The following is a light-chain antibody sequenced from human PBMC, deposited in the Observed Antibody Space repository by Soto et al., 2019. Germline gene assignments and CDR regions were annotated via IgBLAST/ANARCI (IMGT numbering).Light chain of an antibody. CDR2: GAS. J-gene: IGKJ3*01. CDR3: QQYGNAPFT. V-gene: IGKV3-20*01. Sequence: EIVLTQSPGTLSLSPGEGATLSCRASQSVSSSYLAWYQQKPGQAPRLLIYGASSRATDIPDRFSGSGSATDFTLTISRLEPEDFAVYYCQQYGNAPFTFGPGTKVDIK. CDR1: QSVSSSY.